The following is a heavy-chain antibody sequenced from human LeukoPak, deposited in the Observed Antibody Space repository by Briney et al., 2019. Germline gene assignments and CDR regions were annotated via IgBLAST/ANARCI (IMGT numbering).Heavy chain of an antibody. J-gene: IGHJ6*02. V-gene: IGHV4-34*01. Sequence: SETLSLTCAVYGGSFSGYYWSWIRQPPGRGLEWIGEINHSGSTNYNPSLKSRVTISVDTSKNQFSLKLSSVTAADTAVYYCASPSHWYSSGWPYYYGMDVWGQGTTVTVSS. D-gene: IGHD6-19*01. CDR1: GGSFSGYY. CDR3: ASPSHWYSSGWPYYYGMDV. CDR2: INHSGST.